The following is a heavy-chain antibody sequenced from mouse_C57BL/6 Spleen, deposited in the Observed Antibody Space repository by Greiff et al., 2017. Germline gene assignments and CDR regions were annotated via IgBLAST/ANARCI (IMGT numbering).Heavy chain of an antibody. D-gene: IGHD2-4*01. J-gene: IGHJ2*01. Sequence: QVQLQQSGAELVRPGASVKLSCKASGYTFTDYYINWVKQRPGQGLEWIARIYPGSGNTYYNEKFKGKATLTAEKSSSTAYMQLSSLTSEDSAVYFCARGGMITGPYYFDYWGQGTTLTVSS. V-gene: IGHV1-76*01. CDR1: GYTFTDYY. CDR3: ARGGMITGPYYFDY. CDR2: IYPGSGNT.